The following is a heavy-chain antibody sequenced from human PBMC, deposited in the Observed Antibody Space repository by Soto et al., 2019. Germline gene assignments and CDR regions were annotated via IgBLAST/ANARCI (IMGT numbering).Heavy chain of an antibody. CDR2: IIPIFGTA. V-gene: IGHV1-69*06. J-gene: IGHJ5*02. CDR1: GGTFSSYA. CDR3: AREECSSTSCYRVFDP. D-gene: IGHD2-2*01. Sequence: QVQLVQSGAEVKKPGSSVKVSCKASGGTFSSYAISWVRQAPGQGLAWMGGIIPIFGTANYAQKFQGRVTITADKSTSTAYMELSSLRSEDTAVYYCAREECSSTSCYRVFDPWGQGTLVTVSS.